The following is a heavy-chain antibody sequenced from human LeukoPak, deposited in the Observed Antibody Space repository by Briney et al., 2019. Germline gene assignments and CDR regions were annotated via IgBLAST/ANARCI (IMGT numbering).Heavy chain of an antibody. Sequence: GGSLRLSCAAAGFTFSGYGMHWVRQAPGKGLEWVAVIWHGGSNKYHADSVKGRFTISRDNSKNTLYLQMNSLRAEDTAVYYCARVLSGSNSEVDYWGQGTLVTVSS. D-gene: IGHD1-26*01. CDR2: IWHGGSNK. J-gene: IGHJ4*02. V-gene: IGHV3-33*01. CDR1: GFTFSGYG. CDR3: ARVLSGSNSEVDY.